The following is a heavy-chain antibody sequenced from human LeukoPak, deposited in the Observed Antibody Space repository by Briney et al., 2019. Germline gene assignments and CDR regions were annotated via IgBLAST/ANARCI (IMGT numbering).Heavy chain of an antibody. CDR3: ARAIGSGGGSGSYYDAFDI. CDR1: GYTFTGYY. V-gene: IGHV1-2*04. D-gene: IGHD3-10*01. J-gene: IGHJ3*02. CDR2: INPNSGGT. Sequence: EASVKVSCKASGYTFTGYYMHWVRQAPGQGLEWMGWINPNSGGTNYAQKFQGWVTMTRDTSISTAYMELSRLRSDDTAMYYCARAIGSGGGSGSYYDAFDIWGQGTMVTVSS.